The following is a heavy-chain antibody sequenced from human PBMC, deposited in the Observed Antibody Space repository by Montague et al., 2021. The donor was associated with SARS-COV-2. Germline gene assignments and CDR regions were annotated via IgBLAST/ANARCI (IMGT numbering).Heavy chain of an antibody. J-gene: IGHJ6*02. Sequence: CAISGDSVSINSATCNWVRQSPSIGLQWLGMTYYRSKWYNDYAVSVRGRVTINPDTSKNQFSLQLNSVTPEDTAIYYCTSGREGNYNVMDVWGQGTTVTVSS. CDR2: TYYRSKWYN. V-gene: IGHV6-1*01. D-gene: IGHD1-1*01. CDR3: TSGREGNYNVMDV. CDR1: GDSVSINSAT.